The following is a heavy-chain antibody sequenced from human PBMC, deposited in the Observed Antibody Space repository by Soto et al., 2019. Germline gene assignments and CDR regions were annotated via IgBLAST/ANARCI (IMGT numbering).Heavy chain of an antibody. D-gene: IGHD5-12*01. CDR2: ISSSSSYI. Sequence: EVQLVESGGGLVKPGGSLRLSCAASGFTFSSYSMNWVRQAPGKGLEWVSSISSSSSYIYYADSVKGRFTISRDNAKNSLYLQMNSLRAEDTAVYYCARDSSQMGVATTLYYYGMDVWGQGTTVTVSS. J-gene: IGHJ6*02. CDR3: ARDSSQMGVATTLYYYGMDV. CDR1: GFTFSSYS. V-gene: IGHV3-21*01.